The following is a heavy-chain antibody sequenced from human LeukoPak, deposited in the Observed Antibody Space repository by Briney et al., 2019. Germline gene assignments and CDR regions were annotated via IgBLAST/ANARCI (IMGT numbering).Heavy chain of an antibody. CDR3: AKGPAPYCSGGSCYSPHWYFDL. CDR2: ISGSGGST. Sequence: PGGSLRLSCAASGFTFSSYAMSWVRQAPGKGLEWVSAISGSGGSTYYADSVTGRFTISRDNPKNTVYLQMNSLSAEDTAVYYCAKGPAPYCSGGSCYSPHWYFDLWGRGTLVTVSS. D-gene: IGHD2-15*01. J-gene: IGHJ2*01. V-gene: IGHV3-23*01. CDR1: GFTFSSYA.